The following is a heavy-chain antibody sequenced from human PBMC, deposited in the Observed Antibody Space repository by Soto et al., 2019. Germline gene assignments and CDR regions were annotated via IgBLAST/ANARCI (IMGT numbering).Heavy chain of an antibody. V-gene: IGHV1-18*01. CDR2: ISAYTGNT. Sequence: AAVKVSCKASVYTFTSYGIICVGHAPRKGLQWMGWISAYTGNTNYAPTLQGRVTITRDTSASPAYLELSTLTATDTAVYYCARRMVVVTPLDYWGQGTLVTVSS. J-gene: IGHJ4*02. D-gene: IGHD2-21*02. CDR3: ARRMVVVTPLDY. CDR1: VYTFTSYG.